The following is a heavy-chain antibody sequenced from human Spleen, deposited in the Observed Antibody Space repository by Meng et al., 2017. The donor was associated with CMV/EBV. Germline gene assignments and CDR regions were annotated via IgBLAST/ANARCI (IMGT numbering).Heavy chain of an antibody. CDR2: IYSDDYT. CDR1: GFTVRNNY. CDR3: ARDWGPAAISGNGMDV. Sequence: GESLKISCATSGFTVRNNYMSWVRQAPGKGLAWVSVIYSDDYTYYADSVKGRFTIFRDNSKDTLYLQMNSLRAEDTAVYYCARDWGPAAISGNGMDVWGQGTTVTVSS. J-gene: IGHJ6*02. V-gene: IGHV3-53*01. D-gene: IGHD2-2*02.